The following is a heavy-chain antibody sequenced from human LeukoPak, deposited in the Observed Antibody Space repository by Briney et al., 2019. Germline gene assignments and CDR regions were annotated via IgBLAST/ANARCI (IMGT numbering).Heavy chain of an antibody. CDR3: AKLSAYSYGFGSY. Sequence: GGSLRLSCAASGFTFSSYSMNWVRQAPGKGLEWVSYISSSSSTIYYADSVKGRFTISRDNAKNSLYLQMNSLRDEDTAVYYCAKLSAYSYGFGSYWGQGTLVTVSS. J-gene: IGHJ4*02. CDR2: ISSSSSTI. CDR1: GFTFSSYS. D-gene: IGHD5-18*01. V-gene: IGHV3-48*02.